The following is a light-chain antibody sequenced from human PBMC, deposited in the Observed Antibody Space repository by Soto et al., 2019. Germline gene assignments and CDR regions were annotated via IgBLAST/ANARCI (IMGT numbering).Light chain of an antibody. CDR2: DAS. CDR1: QSVSSH. V-gene: IGKV3-11*01. CDR3: QQRSHWPT. Sequence: EIVLTQSPATLSLSPGERATLSCRASQSVSSHLAWYQQKPGQSPRLLIYDASNRATGIPARFSGSGSGTDFPLTTSSLEPEDFAFYFCQQRSHWPTFGQGTKVEIK. J-gene: IGKJ1*01.